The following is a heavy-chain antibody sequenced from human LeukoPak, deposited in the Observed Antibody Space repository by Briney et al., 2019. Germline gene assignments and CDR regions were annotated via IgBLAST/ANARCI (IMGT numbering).Heavy chain of an antibody. D-gene: IGHD1-7*01. V-gene: IGHV1-69*06. J-gene: IGHJ4*02. CDR2: IIPIFGTA. CDR1: GGTFSIYA. CDR3: ARDNWNYGRGFDY. Sequence: SVNVSLKASGGTFSIYAISWVRQAPGQGLEWMGRIIPIFGTANYAQKFQGRVTITADKSTSTAYMELSSLRSEDTAVYYCARDNWNYGRGFDYWGQGTLVTVSS.